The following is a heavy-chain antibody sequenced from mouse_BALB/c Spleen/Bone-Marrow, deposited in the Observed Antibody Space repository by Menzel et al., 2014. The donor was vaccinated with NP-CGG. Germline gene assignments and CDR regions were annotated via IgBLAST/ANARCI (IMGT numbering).Heavy chain of an antibody. V-gene: IGHV14-3*02. CDR2: IDPANGNT. CDR1: GFNIKDTH. D-gene: IGHD1-1*01. CDR3: SRDYGGTAWFAC. J-gene: IGHJ3*01. Sequence: VQLQQSEAELVKPGASVKLSCTASGFNIKDTHMHWVKQGPEQGLEWIGRIDPANGNTKYDPNFQGKATITADTSSNTAYLQLSSLTSEDTAVYYCSRDYGGTAWFACWGHGTLVTVSA.